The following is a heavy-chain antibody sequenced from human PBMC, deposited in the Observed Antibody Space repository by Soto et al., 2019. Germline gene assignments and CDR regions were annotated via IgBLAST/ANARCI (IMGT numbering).Heavy chain of an antibody. CDR2: IYKSATT. V-gene: IGHV4-30-4*01. Sequence: SETLSLTCSVSGDSISSVDYFWAWIRQPPGQALEYIGYIYKSATTYYNPSFESRVAISLDTSKSQFSLNVTSVAAADTAVYFCARGRYCLTGRCFPNWFDSWGQGTLVTVSS. CDR3: ARGRYCLTGRCFPNWFDS. CDR1: GDSISSVDYF. J-gene: IGHJ5*01. D-gene: IGHD2-15*01.